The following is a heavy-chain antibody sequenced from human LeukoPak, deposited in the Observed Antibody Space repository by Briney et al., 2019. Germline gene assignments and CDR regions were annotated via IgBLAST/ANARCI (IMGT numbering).Heavy chain of an antibody. V-gene: IGHV3-11*01. CDR2: ISSSGSTI. J-gene: IGHJ4*02. CDR1: GFTFSDYY. CDR3: ARDRDDFWSGYYIDY. Sequence: GGSLRLSCAASGFTFSDYYMSWIRQAPGKGLEWVSYISSSGSTIYYADSVKGRFTISRDNAKNSLYLQMNSLRAGDTAVYYCARDRDDFWSGYYIDYWGQGTLVTVSS. D-gene: IGHD3-3*01.